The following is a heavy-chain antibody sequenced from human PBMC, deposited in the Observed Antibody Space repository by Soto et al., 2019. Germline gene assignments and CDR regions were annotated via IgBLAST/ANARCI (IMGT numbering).Heavy chain of an antibody. CDR3: RTGLGQQLIPFDY. D-gene: IGHD1-1*01. CDR2: IKSKGDGETT. Sequence: EVQLVESGGGLLKPGGSLRLSCAASGFTFNKAWLSWFRQAPGKGLEWGGRIKSKGDGETTDYAAPVTGRFTISRDDSKNMLYLQMNSLKTEDTAVYYCRTGLGQQLIPFDYWGQGTLLTVSS. V-gene: IGHV3-15*01. J-gene: IGHJ4*02. CDR1: GFTFNKAW.